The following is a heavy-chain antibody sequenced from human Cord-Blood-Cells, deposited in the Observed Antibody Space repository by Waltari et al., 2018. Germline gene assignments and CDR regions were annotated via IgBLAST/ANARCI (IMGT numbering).Heavy chain of an antibody. CDR3: ARAVTSCYYFDY. CDR1: GFTVSSNY. J-gene: IGHJ4*02. D-gene: IGHD2-2*01. CDR2: IYSGGST. Sequence: EVQLVESGGGLIQPGGSLRLSCAASGFTVSSNYMSWVRQAPGKGLALFSVIYSGGSTDYADSVKGRFTISRDNSKNTLYLQMNSLRAEDTAVYYCARAVTSCYYFDYWGQGTLVTVSS. V-gene: IGHV3-53*01.